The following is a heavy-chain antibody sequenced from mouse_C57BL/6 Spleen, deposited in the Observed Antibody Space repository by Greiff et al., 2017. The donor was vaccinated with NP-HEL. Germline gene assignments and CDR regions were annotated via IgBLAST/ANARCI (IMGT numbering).Heavy chain of an antibody. D-gene: IGHD2-3*01. Sequence: EVQLQQSGPGLVKPSQSLSLTCSVTGYSITSGYYWNWIRQFPGNKLEWMGYISYDGSNNYNPSLKNRISITRDTSKNQFFLKLNSVTTEDTATYDCAREVYDGYSFDYWGQGTTLTVSS. CDR2: ISYDGSN. J-gene: IGHJ2*01. CDR1: GYSITSGYY. CDR3: AREVYDGYSFDY. V-gene: IGHV3-6*01.